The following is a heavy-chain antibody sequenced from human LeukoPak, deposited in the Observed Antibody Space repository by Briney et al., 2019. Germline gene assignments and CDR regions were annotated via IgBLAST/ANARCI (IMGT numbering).Heavy chain of an antibody. V-gene: IGHV4-34*01. Sequence: PSETLCLTCAVYGGSFSGYYWSWIRQPPGKGLEWIGEINHSGSTNYNPSLKSRVTISVDTSKNQFSLKLSSVTAADTAVYYCARDGWDSSGYFDYWGQGTLVTVSS. J-gene: IGHJ4*02. CDR1: GGSFSGYY. D-gene: IGHD3-22*01. CDR3: ARDGWDSSGYFDY. CDR2: INHSGST.